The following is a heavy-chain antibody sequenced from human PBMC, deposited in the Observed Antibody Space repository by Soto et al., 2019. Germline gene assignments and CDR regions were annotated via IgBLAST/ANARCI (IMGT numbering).Heavy chain of an antibody. Sequence: QITLNESGPTVVRPTENLTLTCRFSGFSLTTSGVGVGWIRQSPGKAQEWLALIYWADDKRYSASLKSSLTITKDTSKNQVVLTVSDLDPTDTATYYCAHRVLRTVFGLVTTTAIYFDFWGQGTPVAVSS. J-gene: IGHJ4*02. CDR1: GFSLTTSGVG. CDR3: AHRVLRTVFGLVTTTAIYFDF. D-gene: IGHD3-3*01. CDR2: IYWADDK. V-gene: IGHV2-5*02.